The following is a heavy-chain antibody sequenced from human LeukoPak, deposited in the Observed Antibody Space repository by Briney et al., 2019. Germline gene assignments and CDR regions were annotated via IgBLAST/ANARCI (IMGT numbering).Heavy chain of an antibody. CDR1: GFTFSDYW. CDR3: ARFKVTVTSIP. CDR2: INPDGRSA. V-gene: IGHV3-74*01. D-gene: IGHD4-11*01. Sequence: GGSLRLSCAASGFTFSDYWMHWVRQAPGKGLVWVSRINPDGRSASYADSVKGRFTISRDNAKNTLYLQMNSLRAEDTAVYYCARFKVTVTSIPWGQGTLVTVSS. J-gene: IGHJ5*02.